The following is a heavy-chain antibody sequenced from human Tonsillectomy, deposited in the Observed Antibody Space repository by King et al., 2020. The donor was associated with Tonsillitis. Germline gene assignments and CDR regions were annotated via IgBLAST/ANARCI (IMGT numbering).Heavy chain of an antibody. D-gene: IGHD6-13*01. J-gene: IGHJ1*01. Sequence: VQLVESGGGLVQPGGSLRLSCAASGFTFSSYWMTWVRQAPGKGLEWVANIKQDGSAKYYVDSVKGRFTISRDNTKNSLYLQMSSLSAEDTAVYYWATGGWTWYVQNWGPGTLVTVSS. CDR1: GFTFSSYW. V-gene: IGHV3-7*01. CDR2: IKQDGSAK. CDR3: ATGGWTWYVQN.